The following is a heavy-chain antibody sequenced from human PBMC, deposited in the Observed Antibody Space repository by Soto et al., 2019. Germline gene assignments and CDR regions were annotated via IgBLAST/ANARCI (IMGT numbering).Heavy chain of an antibody. Sequence: QVQLVESXXGVARPGRYLTLSCAASGFTXXTYAMHWVRLPPGKGLEWVAAISYDGGSKYYADSVRDRFTISRDDSKRTLYLQMNSLRREDTAVYYCARTEGFSNYWYTDWGQGTLVTVSS. D-gene: IGHD6-13*01. CDR1: GFTXXTYA. CDR3: ARTEGFSNYWYTD. V-gene: IGHV3-30-3*01. CDR2: ISYDGGSK. J-gene: IGHJ4*02.